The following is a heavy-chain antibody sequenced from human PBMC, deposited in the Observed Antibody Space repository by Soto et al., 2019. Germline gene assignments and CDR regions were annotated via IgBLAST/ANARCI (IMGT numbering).Heavy chain of an antibody. CDR1: GNTFTSSA. CDR2: INAGNGNT. CDR3: ARPRTYYYMDV. D-gene: IGHD6-6*01. Sequence: ASVKVSCKASGNTFTSSAIHWGRQAPGQGLEWMGWINAGNGNTKYSEKVEGRVTITRDTSASTAYMELSSLRSEDTAVYYCARPRTYYYMDVWGKGTTVTVSS. J-gene: IGHJ6*03. V-gene: IGHV1-3*01.